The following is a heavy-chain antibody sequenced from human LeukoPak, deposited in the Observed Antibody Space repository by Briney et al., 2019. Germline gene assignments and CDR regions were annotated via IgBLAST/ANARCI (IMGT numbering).Heavy chain of an antibody. V-gene: IGHV3-30-3*01. CDR2: ISYDGSNK. Sequence: GGSLRLSCAASGFTFGSFARHWVRQAPGKGLEWVAVISYDGSNKYYADSVKGRFTISRDNSKNTLYLQMNSLRAEDTAVYYCARKYRSGGTCYVDYWGQGTLVTVSS. D-gene: IGHD2-15*01. J-gene: IGHJ4*02. CDR1: GFTFGSFA. CDR3: ARKYRSGGTCYVDY.